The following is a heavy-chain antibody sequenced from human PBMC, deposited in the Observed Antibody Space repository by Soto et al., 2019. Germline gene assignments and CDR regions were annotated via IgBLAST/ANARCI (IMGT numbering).Heavy chain of an antibody. Sequence: GGSLSLSCAASGFTFSSYEMNWVRQAPGKGLEWVSYISSSGSTIYYADSVKGRFTISRDNAKNSLYLQMNSLRAEDTAVYYCARSNTVYVYYYYGMDVLGQGTTVTVSS. J-gene: IGHJ6*02. CDR3: ARSNTVYVYYYYGMDV. CDR2: ISSSGSTI. CDR1: GFTFSSYE. V-gene: IGHV3-48*03. D-gene: IGHD2-8*01.